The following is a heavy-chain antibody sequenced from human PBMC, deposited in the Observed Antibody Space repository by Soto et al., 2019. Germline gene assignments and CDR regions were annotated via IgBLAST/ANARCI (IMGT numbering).Heavy chain of an antibody. J-gene: IGHJ6*02. D-gene: IGHD2-15*01. Sequence: QVQLVQSGAEVKKPGASVKVSCRASGYTFNNHGVTWVRQAPGQGLEWMGWISAYNGDTNYAQRLQGRVTMTTDTSTTTAYMEVRGLTSDDTAVYYCARGKKVVVPRFDPIYCYYGVDVWGQGTTVTVSS. CDR2: ISAYNGDT. CDR1: GYTFNNHG. V-gene: IGHV1-18*01. CDR3: ARGKKVVVPRFDPIYCYYGVDV.